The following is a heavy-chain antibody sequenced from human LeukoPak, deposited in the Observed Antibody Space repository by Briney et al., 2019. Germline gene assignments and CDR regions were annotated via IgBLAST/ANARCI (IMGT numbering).Heavy chain of an antibody. J-gene: IGHJ4*02. V-gene: IGHV3-66*01. CDR3: ARDNYGTS. Sequence: PGGSLRLSCAASGFTFSSYAMSWVRQAPGKGLEWVSLIHSAGSTYYTDSVKGRFTISRDNSKNTLYLQMNSLRAEDTAVYYCARDNYGTSWGQGTLVTVSS. CDR1: GFTFSSYA. CDR2: IHSAGST. D-gene: IGHD4-11*01.